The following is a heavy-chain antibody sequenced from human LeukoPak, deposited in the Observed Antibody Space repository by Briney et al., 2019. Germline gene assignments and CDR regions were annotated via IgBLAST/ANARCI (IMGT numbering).Heavy chain of an antibody. Sequence: PSETLSLTCTVSGDSISSYYCSWIRQPPGKGLEWIGSIYHSGSTYYNPSLRSRVTMSVDTSKNQFSLKLRSVTAADTAVYYCARDRIYGSGSDHFDYWGQGTLVTVSS. J-gene: IGHJ4*02. CDR2: IYHSGST. CDR3: ARDRIYGSGSDHFDY. V-gene: IGHV4-38-2*02. CDR1: GDSISSYY. D-gene: IGHD3-10*01.